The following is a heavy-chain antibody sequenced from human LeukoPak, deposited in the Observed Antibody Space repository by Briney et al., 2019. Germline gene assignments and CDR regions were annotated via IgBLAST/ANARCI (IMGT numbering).Heavy chain of an antibody. CDR2: ISGSGGST. J-gene: IGHJ4*02. D-gene: IGHD3-10*01. CDR1: GFSFSSYA. Sequence: GGSLRLSCAASGFSFSSYAMSWVRQAPGKGLEWVSAISGSGGSTYYADSVKGRFTISRDNSKNTLYLQLNSLRAEDTAVYYCANFGDLVLGIDYWGQGTLVTVSS. CDR3: ANFGDLVLGIDY. V-gene: IGHV3-23*01.